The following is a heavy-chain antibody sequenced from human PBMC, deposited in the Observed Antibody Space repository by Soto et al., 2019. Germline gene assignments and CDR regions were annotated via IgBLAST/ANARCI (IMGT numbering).Heavy chain of an antibody. Sequence: QVQLQESGPGLVKPSETLSLTCTVSGGSISSYYWSWIRQPPGKGLEWIGYIYYSGSTNYNPSLKRRGTISVDTSKNRFSLTLSSVTAADTAVYYCARHPTVTEYYFDYWGQGTLVTVSS. CDR2: IYYSGST. D-gene: IGHD4-17*01. J-gene: IGHJ4*02. CDR3: ARHPTVTEYYFDY. CDR1: GGSISSYY. V-gene: IGHV4-59*08.